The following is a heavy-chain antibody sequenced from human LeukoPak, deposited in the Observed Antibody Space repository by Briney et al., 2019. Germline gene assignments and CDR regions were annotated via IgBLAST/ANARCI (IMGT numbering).Heavy chain of an antibody. J-gene: IGHJ4*02. Sequence: GASVKVSCKASGYTFTSYDINWVRQATGQGLEWMGWMNPNSGNTGYAQKFQGRVTMTRNTSISTAYMELSSLRSEDTAVYYCARGNKRSSYDSSGYYLGPQPNYFDYWGQGTLVTVSS. V-gene: IGHV1-8*01. CDR3: ARGNKRSSYDSSGYYLGPQPNYFDY. CDR1: GYTFTSYD. CDR2: MNPNSGNT. D-gene: IGHD3-22*01.